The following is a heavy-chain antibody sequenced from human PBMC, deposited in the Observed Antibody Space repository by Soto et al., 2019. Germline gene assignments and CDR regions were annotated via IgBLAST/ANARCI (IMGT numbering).Heavy chain of an antibody. V-gene: IGHV1-18*01. D-gene: IGHD1-1*01. CDR2: ISAHHGNT. J-gene: IGHJ4*02. CDR3: ARGRYGDY. CDR1: GYTFTSYG. Sequence: QVHLVQSGAEVKKPGASVKVSCKASGYTFTSYGITWVRQAPGQGLEWMGWISAHHGNTDYAQKLQGRVIVTRDPSTSTAYMELRSLISDDTAVYYCARGRYGDYWGQGALVTVSS.